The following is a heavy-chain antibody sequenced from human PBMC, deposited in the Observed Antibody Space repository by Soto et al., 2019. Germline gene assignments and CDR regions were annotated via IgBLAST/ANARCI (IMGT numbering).Heavy chain of an antibody. J-gene: IGHJ5*02. CDR1: GGSISSGGYY. Sequence: SETLSLTCTVSGGSISSGGYYWSWIRQHPGKGLEWIGYIYYSGSTYYNPSLKSRVTISVDTSKNQFSLKLSSVTAADTAVYYRAILIAVAGTGWFEPWGQGTLVTVSS. CDR2: IYYSGST. CDR3: AILIAVAGTGWFEP. V-gene: IGHV4-31*03. D-gene: IGHD6-19*01.